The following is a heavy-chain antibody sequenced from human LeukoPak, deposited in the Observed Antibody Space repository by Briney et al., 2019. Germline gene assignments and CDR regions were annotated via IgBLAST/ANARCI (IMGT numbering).Heavy chain of an antibody. D-gene: IGHD3-10*01. CDR3: AKAMAAADHYYYYYYMDV. Sequence: GGSLRLSCAASEFSVGSNYMTWVRQAPGKGLEWVSLIYSGGSTYYADSVKGRFTISRDNSKNTLYLQMNSLRAEDTAVYYCAKAMAAADHYYYYYYMDVWGKGTTVTVSS. CDR2: IYSGGST. J-gene: IGHJ6*03. CDR1: EFSVGSNY. V-gene: IGHV3-53*01.